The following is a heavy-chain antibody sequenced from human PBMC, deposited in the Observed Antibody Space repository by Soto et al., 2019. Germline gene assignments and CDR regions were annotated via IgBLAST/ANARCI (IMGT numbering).Heavy chain of an antibody. J-gene: IGHJ3*02. D-gene: IGHD3-22*01. Sequence: HPGGSLRLSCAASGFTFSSYAMHWVRQAPGKGLEWVAVISYDGSNKYYADSVKGRFTISRDNSKNTLYLQMNSLRAEDTAVYYCARGADYYDSSGYYPAKDAFDIWGQGTMVTVSS. CDR2: ISYDGSNK. CDR3: ARGADYYDSSGYYPAKDAFDI. CDR1: GFTFSSYA. V-gene: IGHV3-30-3*01.